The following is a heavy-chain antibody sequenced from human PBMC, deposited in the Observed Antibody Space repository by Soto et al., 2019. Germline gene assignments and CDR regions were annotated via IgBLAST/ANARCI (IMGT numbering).Heavy chain of an antibody. J-gene: IGHJ6*02. CDR1: GGSISSSTYY. CDR2: IYYSGSA. D-gene: IGHD4-17*01. Sequence: QVQLQESGPGLVKPSETLSLTCTVSGGSISSSTYYWGWIRQPPGKGPEWIGFIYYSGSAYYNPSLKSRVTISIDTSKNQFSLKLTSVTAADTAVFYWARHGVDYGDYASYYYYGMDVWGRGTTVTVSS. V-gene: IGHV4-39*01. CDR3: ARHGVDYGDYASYYYYGMDV.